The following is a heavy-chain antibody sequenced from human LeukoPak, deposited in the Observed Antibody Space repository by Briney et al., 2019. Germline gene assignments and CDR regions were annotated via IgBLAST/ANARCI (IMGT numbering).Heavy chain of an antibody. CDR3: ARNFYFDSSGYYHY. V-gene: IGHV1-2*02. Sequence: ASVKVSCKASGYTFTAYYMHWVRPAPGERLEWMGWINPNSGGTNYAQKLQGRVTMTRDTSISTAYMERSRLRSDDTAVYYCARNFYFDSSGYYHYWGQGTLVTVSS. J-gene: IGHJ4*02. CDR1: GYTFTAYY. D-gene: IGHD3-22*01. CDR2: INPNSGGT.